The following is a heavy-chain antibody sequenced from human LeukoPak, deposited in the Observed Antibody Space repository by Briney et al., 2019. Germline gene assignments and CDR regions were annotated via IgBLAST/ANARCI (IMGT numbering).Heavy chain of an antibody. Sequence: GGSLRLSCAASGFTFSSYWMTWVRQAPGKGLEWVANIKQDGSEKYYVDSVKGRFTISRDSAKNSVYLQMNSLRAEDTAVYYCARDTRWGGEDFGFWGQGTLVTVSS. V-gene: IGHV3-7*04. CDR2: IKQDGSEK. D-gene: IGHD2-2*01. CDR1: GFTFSSYW. CDR3: ARDTRWGGEDFGF. J-gene: IGHJ4*02.